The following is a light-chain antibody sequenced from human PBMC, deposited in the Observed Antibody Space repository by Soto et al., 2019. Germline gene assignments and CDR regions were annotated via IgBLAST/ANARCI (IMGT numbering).Light chain of an antibody. Sequence: DIQLTQSPAFLSASLGDRVTISCRASQGISSHLAGYQQKPGKAPELLIYAASTLQSGVPSRFSGSGSGTEFTLTISSLQPEDFATYFCQHLNSYPRALSFGGGTKVEIK. J-gene: IGKJ4*01. CDR2: AAS. CDR1: QGISSH. V-gene: IGKV1-9*01. CDR3: QHLNSYPRALS.